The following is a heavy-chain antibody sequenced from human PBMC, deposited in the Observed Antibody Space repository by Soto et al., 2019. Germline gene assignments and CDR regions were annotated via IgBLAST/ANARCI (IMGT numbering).Heavy chain of an antibody. Sequence: EVQLLESGGGLVQPGGSLRLSCAASGFTFSSYAMSWVRQAPGKGLEWVSAISGSGGSTYYADSVKGRCTISRDSSKNTLYLQMNSRRAEDTAVYYCATTKRDGYFDYWGQGTLVTVSS. CDR2: ISGSGGST. CDR3: ATTKRDGYFDY. V-gene: IGHV3-23*01. J-gene: IGHJ4*02. CDR1: GFTFSSYA. D-gene: IGHD2-21*02.